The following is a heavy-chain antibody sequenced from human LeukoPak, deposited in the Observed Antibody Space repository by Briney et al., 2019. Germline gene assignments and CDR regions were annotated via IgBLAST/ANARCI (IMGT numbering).Heavy chain of an antibody. CDR1: GFTFSSYA. J-gene: IGHJ4*02. CDR3: ARPEYDFWSGYPWPRIDY. D-gene: IGHD3-3*01. CDR2: ISSSSSYI. V-gene: IGHV3-21*01. Sequence: GGSLRLSCAASGFTFSSYAMSWVRQAPGKGLEWVSSISSSSSYIYYADSVKGRFTISRDNAKNSLYLQMNSLRAEDTAAYYCARPEYDFWSGYPWPRIDYWGQGTLVTVSS.